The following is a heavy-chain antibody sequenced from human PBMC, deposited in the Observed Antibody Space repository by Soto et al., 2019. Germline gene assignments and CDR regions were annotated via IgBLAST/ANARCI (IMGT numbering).Heavy chain of an antibody. D-gene: IGHD3-9*01. CDR1: GGSISSYY. CDR2: IYYSGST. CDR3: ASDQNILTGYYSVRAFDI. Sequence: SETLSLTCTVSGGSISSYYWSWIRQPPGKGLEWIGYIYYSGSTNYNPSLKSRVTISVDTSKNQFSLKLSSVTAADTAVYYCASDQNILTGYYSVRAFDIWGQGTMVTVSS. V-gene: IGHV4-59*01. J-gene: IGHJ3*02.